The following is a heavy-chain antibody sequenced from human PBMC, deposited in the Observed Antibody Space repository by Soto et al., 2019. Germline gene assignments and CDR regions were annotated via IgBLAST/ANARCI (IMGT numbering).Heavy chain of an antibody. J-gene: IGHJ6*02. Sequence: QVQLVQSGAEVKKPGSSVKVSCKASGGTFSSYTISWVRQAPGQGLEWMGRIIPILGIANYAQKFQGRVTITADKSTSTAYMELSSLGSEDTAVYYCARAEGVVTAPQVWGQGTTVTVSS. CDR3: ARAEGVVTAPQV. CDR1: GGTFSSYT. D-gene: IGHD2-21*02. V-gene: IGHV1-69*02. CDR2: IIPILGIA.